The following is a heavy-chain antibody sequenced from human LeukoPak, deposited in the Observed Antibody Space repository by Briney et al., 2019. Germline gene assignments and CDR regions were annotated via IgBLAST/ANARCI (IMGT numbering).Heavy chain of an antibody. CDR3: ARTTRNGNPWGARDY. V-gene: IGHV1-2*06. Sequence: ASVKVSCNASGYTFTGYYMHWVRQAPGQGLEWMGRINPNSGGTNYAQKFQGRVTMISDTSISTAYMELSRLRSDDTAVYYCARTTRNGNPWGARDYWGQGTLVTVSS. CDR2: INPNSGGT. J-gene: IGHJ4*02. D-gene: IGHD1-14*01. CDR1: GYTFTGYY.